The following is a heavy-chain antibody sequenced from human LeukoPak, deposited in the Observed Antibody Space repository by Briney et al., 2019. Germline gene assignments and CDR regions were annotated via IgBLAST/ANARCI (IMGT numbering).Heavy chain of an antibody. D-gene: IGHD2-2*01. V-gene: IGHV3-33*01. Sequence: GGSLRLSCAASGFTFSSYGMHWVRQAPGKGLEWVAVIWYDGSNKYYADSVKGRFTISRDNSKNTLYLQMNSLRAEDTAVYYCARAPLRTISTDYWGQGTPVTVSS. J-gene: IGHJ4*02. CDR3: ARAPLRTISTDY. CDR1: GFTFSSYG. CDR2: IWYDGSNK.